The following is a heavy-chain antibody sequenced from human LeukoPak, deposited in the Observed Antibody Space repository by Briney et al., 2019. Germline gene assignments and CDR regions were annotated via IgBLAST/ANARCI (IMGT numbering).Heavy chain of an antibody. CDR1: GYTFTAYY. Sequence: GASVKVSCKASGYTFTAYYVHWVRQAPGQGLEWMGWITPNSGGTKYAQKFQGRVTMTRDTSISTAYMELSRLRSDDTAVYYCASRGRIYDSSALLRYWGQGTLVTVSS. CDR3: ASRGRIYDSSALLRY. V-gene: IGHV1-2*02. J-gene: IGHJ4*02. CDR2: ITPNSGGT. D-gene: IGHD3-22*01.